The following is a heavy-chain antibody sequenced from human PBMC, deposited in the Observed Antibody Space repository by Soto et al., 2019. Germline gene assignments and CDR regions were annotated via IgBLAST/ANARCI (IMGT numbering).Heavy chain of an antibody. D-gene: IGHD2-15*01. CDR3: AGEKPCCGMDV. CDR1: GYTFTSYD. J-gene: IGHJ6*02. V-gene: IGHV1-8*01. CDR2: MNPNSGNT. Sequence: QVQLVQSGAEVKKPGASVKVSCKASGYTFTSYDINWVRQATGQGLEWMGWMNPNSGNTGYAQKFQGRVTITKNSSMTTAYMELRSLRSEDTAVYYCAGEKPCCGMDVWGHVTTVTVSS.